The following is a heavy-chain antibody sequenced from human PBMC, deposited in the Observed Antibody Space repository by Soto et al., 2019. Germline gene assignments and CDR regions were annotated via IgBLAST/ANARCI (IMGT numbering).Heavy chain of an antibody. D-gene: IGHD3-10*01. J-gene: IGHJ4*02. V-gene: IGHV3-23*01. CDR1: GFTFNNYA. CDR2: ISGGGDTT. Sequence: EVQLLESGGGLVQPGGSLRLCCAASGFTFNNYAMTWVRQAPGKGLEWVSAISGGGDTTSYADSVKGRFTVSRDGSKNTLYLQMSSLRAEDTALYYCAKGRGGSGSLTPRDDFRGQGTLVNVSS. CDR3: AKGRGGSGSLTPRDDF.